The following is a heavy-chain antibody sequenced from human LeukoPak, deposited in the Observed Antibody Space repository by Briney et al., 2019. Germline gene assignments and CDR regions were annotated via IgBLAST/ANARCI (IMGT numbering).Heavy chain of an antibody. J-gene: IGHJ4*02. V-gene: IGHV3-30*02. Sequence: GGSLRLSCAASGFTFSSYGMHWVRQAPGKGLEWVAFIRYDGSNKYYADSVEGRFTISRDDSKNTLYLQMNSLRAEDTAVYYCAKAGVGATLGGYWGRGTLVTVSS. D-gene: IGHD1-26*01. CDR3: AKAGVGATLGGY. CDR1: GFTFSSYG. CDR2: IRYDGSNK.